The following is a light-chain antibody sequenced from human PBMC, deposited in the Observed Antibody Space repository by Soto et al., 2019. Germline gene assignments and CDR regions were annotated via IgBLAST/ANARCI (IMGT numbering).Light chain of an antibody. Sequence: QSALTQPASVSGSPGQSITISCTGTSSDIGTYDYVSWYQQYPGKAPKLMIYEVTNRPSGISNRFSGSKSGNTASLTISGLQAEDEAHYYCSSYTSDNRDYVFGTGTKVTVL. V-gene: IGLV2-14*01. CDR1: SSDIGTYDY. J-gene: IGLJ1*01. CDR2: EVT. CDR3: SSYTSDNRDYV.